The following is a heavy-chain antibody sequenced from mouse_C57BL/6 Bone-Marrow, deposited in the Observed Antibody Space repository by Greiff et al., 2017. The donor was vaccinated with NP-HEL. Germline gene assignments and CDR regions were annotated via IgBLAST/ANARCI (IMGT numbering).Heavy chain of an antibody. CDR2: ISNGGGST. CDR3: ARHRGYYAPFAY. CDR1: GFTFSDYY. D-gene: IGHD2-3*01. J-gene: IGHJ3*01. V-gene: IGHV5-12*01. Sequence: EVQLVESGGGLVQPGGSLKLSCAASGFTFSDYYMYWVRQTPEKRLEWVAYISNGGGSTYYPDTVKGRFTISRDNAKNTLYLQMSRLKSEDTAMYYCARHRGYYAPFAYWGQGTLVTVSA.